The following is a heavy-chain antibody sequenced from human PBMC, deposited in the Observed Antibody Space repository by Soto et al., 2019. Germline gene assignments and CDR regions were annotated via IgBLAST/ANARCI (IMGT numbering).Heavy chain of an antibody. CDR3: AREGNLGRWLQPLDF. J-gene: IGHJ4*02. Sequence: SETLSLTCTVSGDSISASSWSWVRQPPGKGLEWIGNIHYNGNTKYNPSLKSRVTMSVDTSKNQFSLKLISVTAADTAKYFCAREGNLGRWLQPLDFWGQGTLVTSPQ. CDR2: IHYNGNT. CDR1: GDSISASS. V-gene: IGHV4-59*01. D-gene: IGHD5-12*01.